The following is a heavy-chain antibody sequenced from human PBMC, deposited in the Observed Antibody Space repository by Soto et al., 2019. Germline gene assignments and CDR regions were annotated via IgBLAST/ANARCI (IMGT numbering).Heavy chain of an antibody. D-gene: IGHD6-25*01. Sequence: GGSLRLSCAASGFTFSTYAMNWVRQAPGKGLEWVSSISGSGGNTYYADSVKGRFTISRDNSKNTVYLQMKSLRAEDTAVYYCAKAAALYYFDYWGQGALVTVSS. J-gene: IGHJ4*02. V-gene: IGHV3-23*01. CDR3: AKAAALYYFDY. CDR1: GFTFSTYA. CDR2: ISGSGGNT.